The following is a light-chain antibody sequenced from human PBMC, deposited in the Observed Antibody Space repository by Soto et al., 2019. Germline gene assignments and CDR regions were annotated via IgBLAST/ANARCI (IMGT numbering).Light chain of an antibody. Sequence: QSVLTQPPSASGTPGQRVTISCSGSSSNIGSNTVNWYQQLPGTAPKLLIYSNNQRPSGVPDRFSGSKSRTSASLAISGLQSEDEADYYCAAWDDSLNGLVVFGGGNKLTVL. CDR2: SNN. J-gene: IGLJ2*01. V-gene: IGLV1-44*01. CDR3: AAWDDSLNGLVV. CDR1: SSNIGSNT.